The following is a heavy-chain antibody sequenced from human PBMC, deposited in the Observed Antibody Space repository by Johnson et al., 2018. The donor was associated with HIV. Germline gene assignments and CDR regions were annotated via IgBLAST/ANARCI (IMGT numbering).Heavy chain of an antibody. Sequence: VQLVESGGGLVQPGRSLRLSCAASGFTFDDYAMHWVRQAPGKGLEWVSGINWNGGSTGYADSVKGRYTISRDNSKNTLYLQMNSLRAEDTAVYYCAKGSPRSVNDAFDIWGQGTMITVSS. CDR2: INWNGGST. V-gene: IGHV3-9*01. CDR1: GFTFDDYA. CDR3: AKGSPRSVNDAFDI. D-gene: IGHD2/OR15-2a*01. J-gene: IGHJ3*02.